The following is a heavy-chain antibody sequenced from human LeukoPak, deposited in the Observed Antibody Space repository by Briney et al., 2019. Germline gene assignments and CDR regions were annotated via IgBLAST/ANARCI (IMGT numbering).Heavy chain of an antibody. D-gene: IGHD3-9*01. Sequence: ASVKVSCKASGFTFTDSFIHWVRQAPGQGLEWMGWINPNSGGTNYAQKFQGRVTMTRDTSISTAYMELSRLRSDDTAVYYCASYDILTGLDYWGQGTLVTVSS. CDR2: INPNSGGT. J-gene: IGHJ4*02. V-gene: IGHV1-2*02. CDR1: GFTFTDSF. CDR3: ASYDILTGLDY.